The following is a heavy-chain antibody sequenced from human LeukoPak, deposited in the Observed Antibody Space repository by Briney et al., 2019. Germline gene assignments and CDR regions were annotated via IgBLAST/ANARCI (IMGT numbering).Heavy chain of an antibody. CDR1: GFTFSSYA. D-gene: IGHD4-11*01. V-gene: IGHV3-30-3*01. CDR3: ARDYSRGTDY. CDR2: ISYDGSNK. J-gene: IGHJ4*02. Sequence: GGSLRLSCAASGFTFSSYAMHWVRQAPGKGLEWVAVISYDGSNKYYADSVKGRFTISRDNSRNTLYLQMNSLRAEDTAVYYCARDYSRGTDYWGQGTLVTVSS.